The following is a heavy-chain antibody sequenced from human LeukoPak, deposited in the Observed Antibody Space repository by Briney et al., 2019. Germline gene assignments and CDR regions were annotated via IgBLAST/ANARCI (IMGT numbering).Heavy chain of an antibody. CDR3: ARGVRTYSSSWYPFDY. CDR1: GYTFTGNY. Sequence: GASVKVSCKASGYTFTGNYMHWVRQAPGQGLEWMGWINPNSGGTNYAQKFQGRVTMTRDTSISTAYMELSRLGSDDTAVYYCARGVRTYSSSWYPFDYWGQGTLVTVSS. V-gene: IGHV1-2*02. J-gene: IGHJ4*02. D-gene: IGHD6-13*01. CDR2: INPNSGGT.